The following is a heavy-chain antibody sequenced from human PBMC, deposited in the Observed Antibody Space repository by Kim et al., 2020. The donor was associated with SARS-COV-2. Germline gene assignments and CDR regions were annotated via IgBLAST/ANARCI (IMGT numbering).Heavy chain of an antibody. Sequence: SETLSLTCTVSGGSISSGGYYWSWIRQHPGKGLEWIGYIYYSGSTYYNPSPKSRVTISVDTSKNQFSLKLSSVTAADTAVYYCARGDATYYYDSSGYYFDYWGQGTLVTVSS. CDR1: GGSISSGGYY. D-gene: IGHD3-22*01. J-gene: IGHJ4*02. CDR2: IYYSGST. V-gene: IGHV4-31*03. CDR3: ARGDATYYYDSSGYYFDY.